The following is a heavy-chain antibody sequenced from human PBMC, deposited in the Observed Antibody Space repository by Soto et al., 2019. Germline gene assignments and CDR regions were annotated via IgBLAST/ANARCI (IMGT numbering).Heavy chain of an antibody. V-gene: IGHV1-69*01. CDR3: ARAGNTATRYYYGMDV. J-gene: IGHJ6*02. Sequence: QVQLVQSGAEVKKPGSSVKVSCKASGGTFSNYAISWVRQAPGQGLEWMGGIIPIFGTANYAQKFQGRVTITADESTSTAYMELSSLRSEDTAVYYCARAGNTATRYYYGMDVWGQGTTVTVSS. D-gene: IGHD5-18*01. CDR1: GGTFSNYA. CDR2: IIPIFGTA.